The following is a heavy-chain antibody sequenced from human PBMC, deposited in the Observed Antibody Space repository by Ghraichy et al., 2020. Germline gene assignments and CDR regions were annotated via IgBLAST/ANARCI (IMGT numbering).Heavy chain of an antibody. D-gene: IGHD5-24*01. V-gene: IGHV1-58*01. CDR3: AGPNGYSRYWYFDL. CDR1: GFTFTSSA. J-gene: IGHJ2*01. Sequence: SVKVSCKASGFTFTSSAVQWVRQARGQRLEWIGWIVVGSGNTYYAQKFQERVTITRGVSTSTAYMELSSLRSEDTAVYYCAGPNGYSRYWYFDLWGRGTLVTVSS. CDR2: IVVGSGNT.